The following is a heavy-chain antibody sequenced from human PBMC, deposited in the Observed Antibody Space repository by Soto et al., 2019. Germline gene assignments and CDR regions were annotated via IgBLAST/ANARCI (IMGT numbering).Heavy chain of an antibody. J-gene: IGHJ4*02. CDR2: VSGSGGST. V-gene: IGHV3-23*01. D-gene: IGHD6-19*01. CDR1: GFTFTNSA. Sequence: EVQLLESGGGLVQPGRSLRLSCAASGFTFTNSAMSWVRQAPGKGLEWVSTVSGSGGSTYDADSVKGRFTISRDNSKSTLYLQVNSLGAYDSAVYYCERDPGCSNGWSFDVWGQGTPVTVSP. CDR3: ERDPGCSNGWSFDV.